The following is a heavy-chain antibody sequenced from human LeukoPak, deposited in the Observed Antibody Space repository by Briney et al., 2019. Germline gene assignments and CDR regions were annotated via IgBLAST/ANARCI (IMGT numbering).Heavy chain of an antibody. CDR3: ARVPIFGVAYAPYYYYMDV. J-gene: IGHJ6*03. D-gene: IGHD3-3*01. V-gene: IGHV1-69*01. CDR1: GGTFSSYA. Sequence: ASVKVSCKASGGTFSSYAISWVRQAPGQGLEWMGGIIPIFGTANYAQKFQGRVTITADESTSTAYMELSSLRSEDTDVYYCARVPIFGVAYAPYYYYMDVWGKGTTVTVSS. CDR2: IIPIFGTA.